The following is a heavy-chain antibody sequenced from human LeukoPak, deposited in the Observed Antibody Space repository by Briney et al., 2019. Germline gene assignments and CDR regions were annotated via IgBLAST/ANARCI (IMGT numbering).Heavy chain of an antibody. CDR2: IYYTGSA. Sequence: KTSETLSLTCTVSGGSFSAYYWTWFRQPPGKELEWIGYIYYTGSANCNPSLKSRVTISVDTSNYQFSLKLSSVTAADTAVYYCATIAGSSSYWGQGTLVTVSS. CDR1: GGSFSAYY. J-gene: IGHJ4*02. CDR3: ATIAGSSSY. V-gene: IGHV4-59*08. D-gene: IGHD6-6*01.